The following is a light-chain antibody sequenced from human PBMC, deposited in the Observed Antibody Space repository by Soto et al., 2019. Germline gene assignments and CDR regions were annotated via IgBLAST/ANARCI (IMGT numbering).Light chain of an antibody. Sequence: NFMLTQPHSGSESPGKTVTISCTRSSGSIGSNYVQWYQQRPGSSPTTVIYEDNQRPSGVPDRFSGSIDSSSNSASLTISGLKTEDEADYYCQSYDSSNWVFGGGTKVTVL. V-gene: IGLV6-57*01. J-gene: IGLJ3*02. CDR1: SGSIGSNY. CDR3: QSYDSSNWV. CDR2: EDN.